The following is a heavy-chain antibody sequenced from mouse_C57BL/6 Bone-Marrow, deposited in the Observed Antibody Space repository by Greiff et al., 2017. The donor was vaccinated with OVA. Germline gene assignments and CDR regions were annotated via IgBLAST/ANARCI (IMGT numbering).Heavy chain of an antibody. CDR3: VSRLAGTAY. CDR2: IRSKSNNYAT. CDR1: GFSFNTYA. J-gene: IGHJ3*01. V-gene: IGHV10-1*01. D-gene: IGHD4-1*01. Sequence: DVQLVESGGGLVQPKGSLKLSCAASGFSFNTYAMNWVRQAPGKGLEWVARIRSKSNNYATYYADSVKDRFTISRDDSESMLYLQMNNLKTEDTAMYYCVSRLAGTAYWGQGTLVTVSA.